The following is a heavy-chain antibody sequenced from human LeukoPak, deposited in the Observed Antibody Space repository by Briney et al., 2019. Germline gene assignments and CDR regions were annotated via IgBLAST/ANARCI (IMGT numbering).Heavy chain of an antibody. Sequence: SETLSLTCTVSGGSIRSFYWSWIRQSAGKGLEWVGRIYSHGNANYNPSLNSRVTMSLDTSKNQFSLKLTSVTAADTAVYYCASPSPGFDPWGQGTLVTVSS. CDR1: GGSIRSFY. CDR3: ASPSPGFDP. V-gene: IGHV4-4*07. CDR2: IYSHGNA. J-gene: IGHJ5*02.